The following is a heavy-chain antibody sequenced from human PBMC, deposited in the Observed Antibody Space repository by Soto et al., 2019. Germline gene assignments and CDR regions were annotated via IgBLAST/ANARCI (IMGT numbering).Heavy chain of an antibody. CDR2: VNWNGGNS. CDR1: GFNFDDYG. Sequence: GGSLSLSCTASGFNFDDYGMAWVRQFPGKGLEWVSGVNWNGGNSGYADSVKGRFTISRDNIKNTLYLHMNSLRAGDTAFYYCVRALSGHDHFFDSWGLGTLVTVSS. CDR3: VRALSGHDHFFDS. V-gene: IGHV3-20*04. D-gene: IGHD5-12*01. J-gene: IGHJ4*02.